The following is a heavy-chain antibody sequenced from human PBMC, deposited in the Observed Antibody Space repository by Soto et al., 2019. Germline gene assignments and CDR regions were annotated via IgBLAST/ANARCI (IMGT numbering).Heavy chain of an antibody. CDR1: GFSLTTSGVG. J-gene: IGHJ4*02. D-gene: IGHD3-3*01. CDR3: AHRVLRAVFGLVTTTAIYFDF. V-gene: IGHV2-5*02. Sequence: QITLNESGPTVVKPTETLTLTCTFSGFSLTTSGVGVGWVRQSPGKAPEWLAFIYWDDDKRYSTSLKSRLTINKATSKNQVVLTMANVDPADTATYYCAHRVLRAVFGLVTTTAIYFDFWGQGTPVVVSS. CDR2: IYWDDDK.